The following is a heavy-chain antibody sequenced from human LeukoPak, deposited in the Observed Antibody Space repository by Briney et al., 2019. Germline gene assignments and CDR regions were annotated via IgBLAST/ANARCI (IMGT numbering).Heavy chain of an antibody. CDR3: ARDYWWNYDY. V-gene: IGHV3-23*01. Sequence: GGSLRLSCVASGFTFSSYAMSWVRQAPGKGLEWVSAISGSGVTTHYAGSVKGRFTISRDNSKNTIYLQMDSLRAEDTAIYYCARDYWWNYDYWGQGTLVTVSS. D-gene: IGHD1-7*01. CDR1: GFTFSSYA. CDR2: ISGSGVTT. J-gene: IGHJ4*02.